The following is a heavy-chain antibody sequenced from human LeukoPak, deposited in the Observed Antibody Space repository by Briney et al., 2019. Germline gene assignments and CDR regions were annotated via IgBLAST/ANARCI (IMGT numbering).Heavy chain of an antibody. D-gene: IGHD3-10*01. CDR1: GGSISSYY. CDR2: IYYSGST. V-gene: IGHV4-59*01. CDR3: ARHHGSGSFHFDY. Sequence: SETLSLTCTVSGGSISSYYWSWIRQPPGKGLEWIGYIYYSGSTNYNPSLKSRVTISVDTSKNQFSLKLSSVIAADTAVYYCARHHGSGSFHFDYWGQGTLVTVSS. J-gene: IGHJ4*02.